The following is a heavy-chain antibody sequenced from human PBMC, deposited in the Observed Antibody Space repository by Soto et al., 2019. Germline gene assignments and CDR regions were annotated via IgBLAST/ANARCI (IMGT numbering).Heavy chain of an antibody. D-gene: IGHD2-8*02. CDR2: INHSGST. V-gene: IGHV4-34*01. Sequence: PSETLSLTCAVYGGTFSGYFWTWIRQPPGTGQEWSGEINHSGSTNYNPSLKSRVTISVDTSKNQFSLKLTSVTAADTAVYYCARDKITGLFDYWGQGTLVTFSS. CDR1: GGTFSGYF. CDR3: ARDKITGLFDY. J-gene: IGHJ4*02.